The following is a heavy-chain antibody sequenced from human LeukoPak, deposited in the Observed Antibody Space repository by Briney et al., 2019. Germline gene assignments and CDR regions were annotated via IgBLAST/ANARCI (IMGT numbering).Heavy chain of an antibody. V-gene: IGHV1-69*13. Sequence: ASVKVSCKASGGTFSSYAISWVRQAPGQGLEWMGGIIPIFGTANYAQKFQGRVTITADESTSTAYMELSSLRSEDTAVYYCARAGIAVAKDYYYYGMDVWGQGTTVTVSS. CDR1: GGTFSSYA. D-gene: IGHD6-19*01. CDR2: IIPIFGTA. CDR3: ARAGIAVAKDYYYYGMDV. J-gene: IGHJ6*02.